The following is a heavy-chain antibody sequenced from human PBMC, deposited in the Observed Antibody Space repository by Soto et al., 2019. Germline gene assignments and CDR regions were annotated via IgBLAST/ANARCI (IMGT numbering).Heavy chain of an antibody. Sequence: PGGSLRLSCTASGFTFGDYAMSWFRQAPGKGLEWVGFIRSKAYGGTTEYAASVKGRFTISRGDSKSIAYLQMNSLKTEDTAVYYCTRDKQQLVDYYYGMDVWGQGTTVTVSS. CDR3: TRDKQQLVDYYYGMDV. V-gene: IGHV3-49*03. CDR1: GFTFGDYA. J-gene: IGHJ6*02. CDR2: IRSKAYGGTT. D-gene: IGHD6-13*01.